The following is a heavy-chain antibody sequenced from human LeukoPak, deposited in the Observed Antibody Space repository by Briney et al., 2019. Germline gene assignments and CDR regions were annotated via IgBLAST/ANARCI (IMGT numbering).Heavy chain of an antibody. CDR1: GFALSTTY. CDR2: IYDGDNA. Sequence: PGGSLRLSCVASGFALSTTYMSWVRQAPGKGLEWVSVIYDGDNANYGDSVKGRFTVSRDFSTHTLYLQMNSLRVDDTAVYYCARVYGSGSFNLWGQGTLVTVSS. V-gene: IGHV3-66*01. J-gene: IGHJ5*02. CDR3: ARVYGSGSFNL. D-gene: IGHD3-10*01.